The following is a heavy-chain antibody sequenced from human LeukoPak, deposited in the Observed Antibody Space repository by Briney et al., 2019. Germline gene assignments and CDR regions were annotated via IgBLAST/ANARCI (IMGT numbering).Heavy chain of an antibody. J-gene: IGHJ6*02. Sequence: SETLSLTCTVSGGSISSGGYYWSWIRQPPGKGLEWIGEINHSGSTNYNPSLKSRVTISVDTSKNQFSLKLSSVTAADTAVYYCASRNYDFWSGYYYYGMDVWGQGTTVTVSS. CDR3: ASRNYDFWSGYYYYGMDV. D-gene: IGHD3-3*01. CDR1: GGSISSGGYY. V-gene: IGHV4-39*07. CDR2: INHSGST.